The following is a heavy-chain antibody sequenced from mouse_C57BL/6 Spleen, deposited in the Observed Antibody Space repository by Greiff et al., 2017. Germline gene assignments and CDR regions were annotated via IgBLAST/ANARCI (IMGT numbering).Heavy chain of an antibody. Sequence: VQLQQSGPELVKPGASVKMSCKASGYTFTDYNMHWVKQSHGKSLEWIGYINPNNGGTSYNQKFKGKATLTVNKSSSTAYMQLSSLTSEDSAVYYCARGGDYDVFDYWGQGTTLTVSS. CDR1: GYTFTDYN. J-gene: IGHJ2*01. CDR2: INPNNGGT. CDR3: ARGGDYDVFDY. D-gene: IGHD2-4*01. V-gene: IGHV1-22*01.